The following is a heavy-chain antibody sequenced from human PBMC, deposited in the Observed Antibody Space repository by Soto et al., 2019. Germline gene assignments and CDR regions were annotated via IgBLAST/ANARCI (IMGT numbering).Heavy chain of an antibody. D-gene: IGHD3-3*01. Sequence: SETLSLTCAVYGGSFSGYYWSWIRQPPGKGLEWIGEINHSGSTNYNPSLKSRVTISVDTSKNQFSLKLSSVTAADTAVYYCGRGSLEWLSRTYYYYYYMDVWGKGTTVTVSS. CDR2: INHSGST. CDR3: GRGSLEWLSRTYYYYYYMDV. J-gene: IGHJ6*03. CDR1: GGSFSGYY. V-gene: IGHV4-34*01.